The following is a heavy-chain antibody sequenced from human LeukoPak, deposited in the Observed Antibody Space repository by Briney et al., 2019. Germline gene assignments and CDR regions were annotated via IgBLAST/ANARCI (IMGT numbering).Heavy chain of an antibody. Sequence: GGSLRLSCAASGFTFSSCAMTWVRQAPGKGLEWVSGISGNGGSTYYADSLKGRFTISRDNSKNTLYLQMDSLRAEDTAIYYCAKDRSSGWSTEYFDFWGQGTLVTVSS. J-gene: IGHJ4*02. V-gene: IGHV3-23*01. D-gene: IGHD6-19*01. CDR3: AKDRSSGWSTEYFDF. CDR1: GFTFSSCA. CDR2: ISGNGGST.